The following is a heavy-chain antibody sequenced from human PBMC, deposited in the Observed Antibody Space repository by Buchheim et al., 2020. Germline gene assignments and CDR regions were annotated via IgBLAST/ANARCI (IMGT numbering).Heavy chain of an antibody. D-gene: IGHD1-7*01. V-gene: IGHV3-30*04. Sequence: QVQLVESGGGVVQPGRSLRLSCAASGFTFSSYALHWVRQAPGKGLEWVAVISYDGSNKYYADSVKGRFTISRDNSTHTLYLPMNSLRAEDTAVYYCARDSGTTLLYYYYYGMDVWGQGTT. CDR2: ISYDGSNK. J-gene: IGHJ6*02. CDR3: ARDSGTTLLYYYYYGMDV. CDR1: GFTFSSYA.